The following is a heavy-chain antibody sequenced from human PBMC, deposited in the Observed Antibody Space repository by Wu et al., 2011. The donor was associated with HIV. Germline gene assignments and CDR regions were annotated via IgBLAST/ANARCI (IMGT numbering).Heavy chain of an antibody. J-gene: IGHJ6*02. CDR2: IIPMFGTA. CDR3: ARGLYGPTSRGYGMDV. D-gene: IGHD2/OR15-2a*01. V-gene: IGHV1-69*05. CDR1: GGTFSSYG. Sequence: QVQLVQSGAEVKKPGSSVKVSCKASGGTFSSYGISWVRQAPGQGLEWMGGIIPMFGTAKYAQKFQGRVTITTDESTSTAYMELSSLRSEDTAVYYCARGLYGPTSRGYGMDVWGQGTTFTVSS.